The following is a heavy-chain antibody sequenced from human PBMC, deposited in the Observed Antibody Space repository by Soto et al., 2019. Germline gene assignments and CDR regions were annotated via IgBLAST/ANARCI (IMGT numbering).Heavy chain of an antibody. Sequence: HVQLVQPGAEVKKPGASLKVSCKASGYTFISYGVSWVRQAPGQGLEWLGWISPYNGNTNYAQKFQGRITMTTDTSTSAVYMDLSSLRTDATAVYYWARDQTTWLTYAFDIWGQGTMVVVSS. CDR3: ARDQTTWLTYAFDI. CDR1: GYTFISYG. D-gene: IGHD5-12*01. J-gene: IGHJ3*02. V-gene: IGHV1-18*01. CDR2: ISPYNGNT.